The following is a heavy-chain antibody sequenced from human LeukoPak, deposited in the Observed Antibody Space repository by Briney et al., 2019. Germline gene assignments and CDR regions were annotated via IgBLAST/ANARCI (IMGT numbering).Heavy chain of an antibody. CDR1: GGSINGGNYY. Sequence: PSETLSLTCTVSGGSINGGNYYWTWLRQPAGKGLEWIGRISPSGSTNHNPSLKSRVTISVDTSKNQFSLKLSSVTAADTAVYYCARDNSSGYYYPFDYWGQGTLVTVSS. D-gene: IGHD3-22*01. CDR2: ISPSGST. J-gene: IGHJ4*02. CDR3: ARDNSSGYYYPFDY. V-gene: IGHV4-61*02.